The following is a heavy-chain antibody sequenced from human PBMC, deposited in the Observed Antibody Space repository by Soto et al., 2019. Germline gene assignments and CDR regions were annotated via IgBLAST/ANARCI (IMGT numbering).Heavy chain of an antibody. CDR1: GGSISSYY. CDR2: IYYSGGT. Sequence: SETLSLTCTVSGGSISSYYWSWIRQPPGKGLEWIGYIYYSGGTNYNPSLKSRVTISVDTSKNRFSLKLSSVTAADTAVYYCARLVNGYNYFYYYGMDVWGQGTTVTVSS. CDR3: ARLVNGYNYFYYYGMDV. J-gene: IGHJ6*02. D-gene: IGHD5-12*01. V-gene: IGHV4-59*08.